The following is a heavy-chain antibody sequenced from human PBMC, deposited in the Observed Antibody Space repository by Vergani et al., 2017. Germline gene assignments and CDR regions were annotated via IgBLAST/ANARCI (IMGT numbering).Heavy chain of an antibody. J-gene: IGHJ4*02. CDR2: ISTSSRSI. V-gene: IGHV3-48*01. Sequence: EVQLVESGGGFVPPGGSLRLSCEASGFTVSSYSITWIRQAPGKGLEWVSYISTSSRSIYYADSVKGRFTISRDNAKNSLSLQMNSLRVEDTAMYYCARGASGDYVSSFDYWGQGTLVTVSS. D-gene: IGHD4-17*01. CDR1: GFTVSSYS. CDR3: ARGASGDYVSSFDY.